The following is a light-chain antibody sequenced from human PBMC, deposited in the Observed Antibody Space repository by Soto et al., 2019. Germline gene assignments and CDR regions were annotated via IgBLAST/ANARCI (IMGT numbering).Light chain of an antibody. J-gene: IGLJ3*02. CDR1: SSDVGDYNY. Sequence: QSVLTQPASVSGSPGQSITISCTATSSDVGDYNYVSWYQQHPGKAPKLMIFDVSDRPSGVSNRFSGSKSDNTASLTISGLQAEDDADYYCSSYTNTTPVVFGGGTKLTVL. CDR3: SSYTNTTPVV. V-gene: IGLV2-14*01. CDR2: DVS.